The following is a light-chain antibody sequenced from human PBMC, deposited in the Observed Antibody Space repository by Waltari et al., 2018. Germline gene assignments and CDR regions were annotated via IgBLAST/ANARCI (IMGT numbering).Light chain of an antibody. Sequence: EVVLTQSPGTLSLSPGDRATLSCRASQRVGKYLAWYQQKPGQAPRLLIYHASTRAPGIPDRFSGSGSGTDFSLTISRLEPEDFAVYYCQKYDYLPATFGQGTKVEIK. CDR1: QRVGKY. CDR2: HAS. CDR3: QKYDYLPAT. V-gene: IGKV3-20*01. J-gene: IGKJ1*01.